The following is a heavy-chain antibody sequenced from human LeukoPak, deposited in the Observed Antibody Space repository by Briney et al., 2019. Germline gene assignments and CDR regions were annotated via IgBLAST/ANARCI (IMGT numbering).Heavy chain of an antibody. D-gene: IGHD3-3*01. Sequence: SQALSLTCAISGDSVSSYSATWNWIRQSPSRGLEWLGRTYYRSKSWLNDYAVSVKSRITINPETSKNQFCLQLNSVTPEDTAVYYCARYSGVGLNAFDIWGQGTMVIVSS. CDR2: TYYRSKSWLN. CDR3: ARYSGVGLNAFDI. V-gene: IGHV6-1*01. J-gene: IGHJ3*02. CDR1: GDSVSSYSAT.